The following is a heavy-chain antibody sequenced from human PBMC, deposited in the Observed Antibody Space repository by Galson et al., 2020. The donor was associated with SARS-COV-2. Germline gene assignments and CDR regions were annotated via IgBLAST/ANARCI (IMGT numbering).Heavy chain of an antibody. D-gene: IGHD5-12*01. Sequence: SVKVSCKASGGIFSSYAISWVRQAPGQGLEWMGGIIPIFGTANYAQKFQGRVTITADESTSTAYMELSSLRSEDTAVYYCALGGGYDFMLAVFDPWGQGTLVTVSS. CDR3: ALGGGYDFMLAVFDP. CDR2: IIPIFGTA. V-gene: IGHV1-69*13. CDR1: GGIFSSYA. J-gene: IGHJ5*02.